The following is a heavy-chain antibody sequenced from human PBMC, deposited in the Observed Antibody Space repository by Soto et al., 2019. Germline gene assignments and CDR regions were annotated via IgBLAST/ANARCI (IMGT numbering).Heavy chain of an antibody. V-gene: IGHV3-23*01. CDR3: AKDPGIAVAGTTLDAFDI. CDR2: ISGSGGST. J-gene: IGHJ3*02. Sequence: GGSLRLSCAASGFTFSSYAMSWVRQAPGKXLEWVSAISGSGGSTYYADSVKGRFTISRDNSKNTLYLQTNSLRAEDTAVYYCAKDPGIAVAGTTLDAFDIWGQGTMVTVSS. CDR1: GFTFSSYA. D-gene: IGHD6-19*01.